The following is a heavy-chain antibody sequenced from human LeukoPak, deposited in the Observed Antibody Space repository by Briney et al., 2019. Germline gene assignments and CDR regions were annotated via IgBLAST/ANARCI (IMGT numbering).Heavy chain of an antibody. CDR2: MDPSSGNT. CDR1: GYTFTTYD. V-gene: IGHV1-8*01. J-gene: IGHJ4*02. D-gene: IGHD3-10*01. Sequence: ASVKVSCKASGYTFTTYDLNWVRQATGQGLEWMGWMDPSSGNTGYAQKFQGSVIMTRNISITTAYMELSNLTSEDTAVYYCARRIRGAPTDYWGQGTLVTVSS. CDR3: ARRIRGAPTDY.